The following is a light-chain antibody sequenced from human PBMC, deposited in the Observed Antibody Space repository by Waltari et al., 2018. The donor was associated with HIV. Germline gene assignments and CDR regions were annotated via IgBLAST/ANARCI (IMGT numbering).Light chain of an antibody. J-gene: IGLJ3*02. Sequence: QSALTQPASVSGSPGQSITISCTGTSSDVGGYNYVSWYQQHPGKAPKLMIYEVSNRPSGVSNRFSGSKSGYTASLTISGLQAEDEADYDCSSYTASSTLRVFGGGTKLTVL. CDR2: EVS. V-gene: IGLV2-14*01. CDR3: SSYTASSTLRV. CDR1: SSDVGGYNY.